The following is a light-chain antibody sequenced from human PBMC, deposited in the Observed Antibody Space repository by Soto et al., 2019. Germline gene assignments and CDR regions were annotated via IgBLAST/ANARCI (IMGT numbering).Light chain of an antibody. J-gene: IGKJ3*01. Sequence: EIVLTQSPGTLSLSPGERATLSCRDSQSVSSSYLAWYQQKLGQAPRLLIYDASSRATGIPDRFSGSGSGTDFTLTISRLEPEDFAVYYCQQYADSPITFGPGTKVDVK. V-gene: IGKV3-20*01. CDR1: QSVSSSY. CDR2: DAS. CDR3: QQYADSPIT.